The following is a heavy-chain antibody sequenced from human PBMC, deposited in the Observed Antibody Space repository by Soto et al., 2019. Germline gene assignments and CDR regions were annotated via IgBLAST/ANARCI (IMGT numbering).Heavy chain of an antibody. D-gene: IGHD1-1*01. CDR3: ARYKTTPVNYFDY. CDR2: INHSGST. Sequence: SETLSLTCAVYGGSFSGYYWSWIRQPPGKGLEWIGEINHSGSTNYNPSLKSRVTISVDTSKNQFSLKLSSVTAADTAVYYCARYKTTPVNYFDYWGQGTLVTVSS. V-gene: IGHV4-34*01. CDR1: GGSFSGYY. J-gene: IGHJ4*02.